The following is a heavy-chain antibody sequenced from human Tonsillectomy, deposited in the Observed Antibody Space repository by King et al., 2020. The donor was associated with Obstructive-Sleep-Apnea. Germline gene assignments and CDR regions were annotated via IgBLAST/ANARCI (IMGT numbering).Heavy chain of an antibody. Sequence: QLVQSGGGVVQPGRSLRLSCAASGFTFSSYGMHWVRQAPGKGLEWVAVIWYDGSNKYYADSVKGRFTISRDNSKNTLYLQMNRLRAEETAGYYCARDYPIYDSSGNLSWGFDYWGQGTLVTVYS. D-gene: IGHD3-22*01. V-gene: IGHV3-33*01. CDR1: GFTFSSYG. CDR2: IWYDGSNK. J-gene: IGHJ4*02. CDR3: ARDYPIYDSSGNLSWGFDY.